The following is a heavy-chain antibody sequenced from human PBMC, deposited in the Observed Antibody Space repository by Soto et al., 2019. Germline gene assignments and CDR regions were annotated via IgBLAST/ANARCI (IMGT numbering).Heavy chain of an antibody. CDR3: AVLDRLRFLEWYFDY. J-gene: IGHJ4*02. CDR2: IYYSGST. D-gene: IGHD3-3*01. CDR1: GGSISSSSYY. Sequence: QLQLQESGPGLVKPSETLSLTCTVSGGSISSSSYYWGWIRQPPGKGLEWMGSIYYSGSTYYNPSLKSRVTISVDTSKNQFSLKLSSVTAADTAVYYCAVLDRLRFLEWYFDYWGQGTLVTVSS. V-gene: IGHV4-39*01.